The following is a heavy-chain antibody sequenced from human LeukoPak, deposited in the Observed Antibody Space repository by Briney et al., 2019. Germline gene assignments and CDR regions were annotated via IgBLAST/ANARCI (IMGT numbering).Heavy chain of an antibody. CDR2: IYYSGST. J-gene: IGHJ5*02. CDR3: ARGNYDFPGKPNWFDP. D-gene: IGHD3-3*01. Sequence: SETLSLTCTVSGGSISSYYRSWIRQPPGKGLEWIGYIYYSGSTNYNPSLKSRVTISVDTSKNQFSLKLSSVTAADTAVYYCARGNYDFPGKPNWFDPWGQGTLVTVSS. CDR1: GGSISSYY. V-gene: IGHV4-59*01.